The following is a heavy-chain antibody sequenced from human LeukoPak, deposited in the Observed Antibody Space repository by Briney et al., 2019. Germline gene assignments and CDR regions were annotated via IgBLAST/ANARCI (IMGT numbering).Heavy chain of an antibody. CDR3: ARGGQLVYYDSSGYYLN. Sequence: GASVKVSCKASGGTFSSYAISWVRQAPGQGLERMGGIIPIFGTANYAQKFQGRVTITTDESTSTAYMELSSLRSEDTAVYYCARGGQLVYYDSSGYYLNWGQGTLVTVSS. CDR2: IIPIFGTA. CDR1: GGTFSSYA. J-gene: IGHJ4*02. D-gene: IGHD3-22*01. V-gene: IGHV1-69*05.